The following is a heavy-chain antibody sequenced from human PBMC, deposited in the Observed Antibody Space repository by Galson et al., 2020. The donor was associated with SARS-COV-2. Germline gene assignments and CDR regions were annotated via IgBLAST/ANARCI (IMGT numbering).Heavy chain of an antibody. J-gene: IGHJ4*02. V-gene: IGHV4-38-2*02. CDR1: GYFIRSGYY. D-gene: IGHD1-1*01. CDR2: IYHSGTT. Sequence: ETLSLTCTVSGYFIRSGYYWGWIRQPPGKGLEWIGSIYHSGTTYDNPSLKSRVTLSVDTSKNQFSLKLSSVTAADTAVYYCARVRTGTTDYFDYWGQGTLVTVSS. CDR3: ARVRTGTTDYFDY.